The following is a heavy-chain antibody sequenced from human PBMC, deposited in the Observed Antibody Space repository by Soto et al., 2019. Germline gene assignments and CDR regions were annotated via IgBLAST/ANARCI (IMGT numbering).Heavy chain of an antibody. CDR3: ARVTTIFWGGDI. D-gene: IGHD3-9*01. CDR1: GFTVSSYS. Sequence: GGSLRLSCAASGFTVSSYSMNWVRQAPGKGLEWVSSISSSSSYIYYADSVKGRFTISRDNAKNSLYLQMNSLRAEDTAVYYCARVTTIFWGGDIWGQGTMVTVSS. J-gene: IGHJ3*02. CDR2: ISSSSSYI. V-gene: IGHV3-21*01.